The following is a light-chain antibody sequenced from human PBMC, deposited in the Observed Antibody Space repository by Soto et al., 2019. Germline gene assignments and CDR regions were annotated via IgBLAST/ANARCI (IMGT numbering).Light chain of an antibody. J-gene: IGKJ1*01. V-gene: IGKV3D-20*02. CDR2: GAS. CDR1: QSVTSNY. Sequence: EIVLTQSPGTLSLSTGERATLSCGASQSVTSNYLAWYQQKPGQAPRLLIFGASIRVRGIPDRFIGSGSGTDFTLTISRLEPEDFAVYYCMQGTHWPPTFGQGTKVDI. CDR3: MQGTHWPPT.